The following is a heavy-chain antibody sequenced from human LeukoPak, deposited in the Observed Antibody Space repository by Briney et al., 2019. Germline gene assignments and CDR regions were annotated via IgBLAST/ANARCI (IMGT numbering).Heavy chain of an antibody. Sequence: ASVKVSCKASGYTFTGYYMHWVRQAPGQGLEWMGWINPNSGGTNYAQKFQGRVTMTRDTSISTAYMELSRLRSDDTAVYYCARDHRYCSSTSCYHWFDPWGQGTLVTVSS. D-gene: IGHD2-2*01. CDR2: INPNSGGT. V-gene: IGHV1-2*02. J-gene: IGHJ5*02. CDR1: GYTFTGYY. CDR3: ARDHRYCSSTSCYHWFDP.